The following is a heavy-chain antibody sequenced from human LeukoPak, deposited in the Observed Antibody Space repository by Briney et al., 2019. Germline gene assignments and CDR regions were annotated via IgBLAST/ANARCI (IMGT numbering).Heavy chain of an antibody. Sequence: PSETLSLTCTVSGGSISSYYWSWIRQPAGKGLEWIGRIYTSGSTNCNPSLKSRVTMSVDTSKNQFSLKLSSVTAADTAVYYCARDPGYSSPWYFDLWGRGTLVTVSS. D-gene: IGHD5-18*01. CDR1: GGSISSYY. V-gene: IGHV4-4*07. CDR2: IYTSGST. J-gene: IGHJ2*01. CDR3: ARDPGYSSPWYFDL.